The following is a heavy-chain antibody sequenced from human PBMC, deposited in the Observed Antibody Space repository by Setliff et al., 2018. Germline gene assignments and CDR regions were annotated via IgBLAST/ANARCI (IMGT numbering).Heavy chain of an antibody. V-gene: IGHV1-8*02. J-gene: IGHJ3*02. CDR3: ARPDVGGSWTSDAFDI. CDR1: GYSFTNYD. CDR2: INPNSGNT. Sequence: GASVKVSCKASGYSFTNYDINWVRQATGQGLEWMGWINPNSGNTDYAQKFQGRVTMTTNTSINTAYMELSSLRFEGTAVYCCARPDVGGSWTSDAFDIWGQGTMVTVSS.